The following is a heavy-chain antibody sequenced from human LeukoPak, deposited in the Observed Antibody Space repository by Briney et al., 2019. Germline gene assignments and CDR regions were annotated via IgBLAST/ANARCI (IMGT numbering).Heavy chain of an antibody. J-gene: IGHJ3*02. Sequence: SETLSLTCAVSGYSISSGYYWGWIRQPPGKGLEWIGSIYHSGSTYYNPSLKSRVTISVDTSKNQFSLKLSSVTAADTAVYYCARRLEWLDDAFDIWGQGTMVTVSS. D-gene: IGHD3-3*01. V-gene: IGHV4-38-2*01. CDR3: ARRLEWLDDAFDI. CDR1: GYSISSGYY. CDR2: IYHSGST.